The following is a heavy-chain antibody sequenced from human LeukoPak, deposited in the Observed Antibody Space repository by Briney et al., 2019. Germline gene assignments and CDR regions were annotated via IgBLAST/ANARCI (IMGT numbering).Heavy chain of an antibody. Sequence: ASVKVSCKASGYTFTGYYMHWVRQAPGQGLEWMGWINPSSGGTNYAQKFQGWVTMTRDTSISTAYMELSRLRSDDTAVYYCARAYGGYGPDYYYYYGMDVWGQGTTVTVSS. CDR3: ARAYGGYGPDYYYYYGMDV. CDR1: GYTFTGYY. J-gene: IGHJ6*02. V-gene: IGHV1-2*04. D-gene: IGHD4-17*01. CDR2: INPSSGGT.